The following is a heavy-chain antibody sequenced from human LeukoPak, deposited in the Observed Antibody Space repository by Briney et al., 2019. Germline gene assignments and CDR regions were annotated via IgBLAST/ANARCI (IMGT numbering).Heavy chain of an antibody. D-gene: IGHD6-6*01. Sequence: SETLSLTCTVSGGSISSYYWSWIRQPPGKGLEWIGYIYYSGSTNYNPSLKSRVTISVDTSKNQFSLKLSSVTAADTAVYYCARKYSSSVDAFDIWGQGTMVTVSS. CDR1: GGSISSYY. J-gene: IGHJ3*02. V-gene: IGHV4-59*08. CDR3: ARKYSSSVDAFDI. CDR2: IYYSGST.